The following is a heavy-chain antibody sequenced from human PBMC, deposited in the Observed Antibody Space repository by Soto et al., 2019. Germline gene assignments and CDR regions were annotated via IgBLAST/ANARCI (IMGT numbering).Heavy chain of an antibody. Sequence: PSETLSLTCTVSCGSISSYYWSWIRQPPGKGLEWIGYIYYSGSTNYNPSLKSRVTISVDTSKNQFSLKLSSVTAADTAVYYCARRVNYDFWSVNGMSEYNWFDPWGQGTLVTVSS. CDR1: CGSISSYY. CDR3: ARRVNYDFWSVNGMSEYNWFDP. CDR2: IYYSGST. D-gene: IGHD3-3*01. J-gene: IGHJ5*02. V-gene: IGHV4-59*08.